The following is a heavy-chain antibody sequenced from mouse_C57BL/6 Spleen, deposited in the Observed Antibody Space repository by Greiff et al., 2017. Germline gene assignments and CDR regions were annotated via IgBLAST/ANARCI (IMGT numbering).Heavy chain of an antibody. CDR3: ASLAFYYDYEYAMDY. CDR1: GFNIKNTY. CDR2: IDPANGNT. J-gene: IGHJ4*01. D-gene: IGHD2-4*01. V-gene: IGHV14-3*01. Sequence: EVQLQQSVAELVRPGASVKLSCTASGFNIKNTYMHWVKQRPEQGLEWIGRIDPANGNTKYAPKFKGKATITEDNASNTAYLQLSSLTSEDTAIYYCASLAFYYDYEYAMDYWGQGTAVTGSS.